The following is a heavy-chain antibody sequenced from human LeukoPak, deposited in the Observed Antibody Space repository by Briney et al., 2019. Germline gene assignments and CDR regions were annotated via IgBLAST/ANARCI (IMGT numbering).Heavy chain of an antibody. CDR1: GFTFSSYA. J-gene: IGHJ4*02. V-gene: IGHV3-23*01. CDR3: AKGAGFGELLGPLDY. D-gene: IGHD3-10*01. CDR2: ISGSGGGT. Sequence: GGSLRLSCAASGFTFSSYAMSWVRQAPGKGLEWVSAISGSGGGTYYADSVKGRFTISRDNSKNTLYLQMNSLRAEDTAVYYCAKGAGFGELLGPLDYWGQGTLVTVSS.